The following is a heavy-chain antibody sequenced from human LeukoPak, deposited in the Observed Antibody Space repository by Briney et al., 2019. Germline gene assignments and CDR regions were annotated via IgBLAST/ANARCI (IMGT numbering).Heavy chain of an antibody. Sequence: GASVKVSCKASGYTFTSYYMHWVRQAPGQGLEWMGIINPSGGSTSYAQKFQGRVTMTRDTSTSTVYMELSSLRSEDTAVYYCARSIVGATRGVGYFDYWGQGTLVTVSS. CDR2: INPSGGST. V-gene: IGHV1-46*01. CDR1: GYTFTSYY. J-gene: IGHJ4*02. CDR3: ARSIVGATRGVGYFDY. D-gene: IGHD1-26*01.